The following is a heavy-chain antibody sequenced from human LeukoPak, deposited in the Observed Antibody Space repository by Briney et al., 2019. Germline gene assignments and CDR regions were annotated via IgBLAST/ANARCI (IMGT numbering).Heavy chain of an antibody. CDR3: ARAPYNWNDGWYWFDP. J-gene: IGHJ5*02. D-gene: IGHD1-20*01. CDR2: ISSSSSSYI. CDR1: GFTFSSYS. Sequence: PGGSLRLSCAASGFTFSSYSMNWVRQAPGKGLEWVSSISSSSSSYIYYADPVKGRFTISRDNAKNSLYLQMNSLRAEDTALYYCARAPYNWNDGWYWFDPWGQGTLVTVSS. V-gene: IGHV3-21*04.